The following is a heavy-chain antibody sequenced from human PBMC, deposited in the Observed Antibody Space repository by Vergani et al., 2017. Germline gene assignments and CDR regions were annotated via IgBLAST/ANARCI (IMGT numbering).Heavy chain of an antibody. J-gene: IGHJ6*03. CDR2: INHSGST. V-gene: IGHV4-34*01. D-gene: IGHD3-22*01. CDR1: GGSFSGYY. CDR3: ARGVIYYDSSGYGDYYYYYMDV. Sequence: QVQLQQWGAGLLKPSETLSLTCAVYGGSFSGYYWSWIRQPPGKGLEWIGEINHSGSTNYNPSLKSRVTISVDTSKNQFSLKLSSVTAADTAVYYCARGVIYYDSSGYGDYYYYYMDVWGKGTTVTVSS.